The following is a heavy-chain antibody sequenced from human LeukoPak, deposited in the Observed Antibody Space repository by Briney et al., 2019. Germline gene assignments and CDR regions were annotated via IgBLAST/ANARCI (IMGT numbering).Heavy chain of an antibody. J-gene: IGHJ4*02. V-gene: IGHV5-51*01. CDR3: ARKPSGSDY. CDR2: IYPGDSDT. D-gene: IGHD3-22*01. CDR1: GYSFSTYW. Sequence: GESLKISCKGSGYSFSTYWIGWVRQMPGKGLEWMGMIYPGDSDTRYSPSFQGQVTISADRSISTAYLQWSSLKASGTAMYYCARKPSGSDYWGQGTLVTVSS.